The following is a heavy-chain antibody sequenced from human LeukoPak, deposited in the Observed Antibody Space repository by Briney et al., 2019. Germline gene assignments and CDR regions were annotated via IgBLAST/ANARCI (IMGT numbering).Heavy chain of an antibody. V-gene: IGHV3-43*02. Sequence: GGSLRLSCAASGFSFYDNAMYWVRHAPGKGLEWVSLISGDGATTYYADSVKGRFNISRDNSKSSLYLQMNSLRSEDSALYYCAKDNQRGGFQHWGQGTLVTVSS. CDR3: AKDNQRGGFQH. D-gene: IGHD3-16*01. J-gene: IGHJ1*01. CDR2: ISGDGATT. CDR1: GFSFYDNA.